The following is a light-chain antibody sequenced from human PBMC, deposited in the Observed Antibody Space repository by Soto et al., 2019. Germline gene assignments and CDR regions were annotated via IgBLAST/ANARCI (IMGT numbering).Light chain of an antibody. J-gene: IGKJ5*01. CDR1: QSVTSN. V-gene: IGKV3-15*01. CDR2: GAS. CDR3: QQYNNWPPT. Sequence: EIVMTQSPATLSVCPGERASLSCRASQSVTSNFAWYQQKPGQAPRLLIYGASTRATGIPARFSGSGSGTEFTLTISSLQSEDCAVYYCQQYNNWPPTFGQGTRLEIK.